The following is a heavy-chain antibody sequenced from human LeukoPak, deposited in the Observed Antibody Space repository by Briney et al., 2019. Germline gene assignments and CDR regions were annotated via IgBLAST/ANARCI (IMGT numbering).Heavy chain of an antibody. Sequence: LPGGSLRLSCAAPGFTFDDYGMSWVRQAPGKGLEWVSAINWNGNSTGYADSVKGRFTISRDNAKNSLYLQMNSLRAEDTALYYCARSLGRRRIAAAGMDYSDYWGQGTLVTVSS. CDR3: ARSLGRRRIAAAGMDYSDY. CDR2: INWNGNST. J-gene: IGHJ4*02. D-gene: IGHD6-13*01. CDR1: GFTFDDYG. V-gene: IGHV3-20*04.